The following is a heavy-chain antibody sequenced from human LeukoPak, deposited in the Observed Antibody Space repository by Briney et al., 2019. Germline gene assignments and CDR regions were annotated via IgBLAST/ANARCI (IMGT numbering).Heavy chain of an antibody. J-gene: IGHJ4*02. CDR2: IYYSGST. CDR1: GGSTSSYY. CDR3: ARESYYYDSSGYWDY. D-gene: IGHD3-22*01. Sequence: SETLSLTCTVSGGSTSSYYWSWNRQPPGKGLEWIGYIYYSGSTNYNPSLKSRVTISVDTSKNQFSLKLSSVTAADTAVYYCARESYYYDSSGYWDYWGQGTLVTVSS. V-gene: IGHV4-59*01.